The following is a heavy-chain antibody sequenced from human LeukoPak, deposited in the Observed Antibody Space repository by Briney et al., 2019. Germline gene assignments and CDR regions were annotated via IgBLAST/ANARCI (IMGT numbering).Heavy chain of an antibody. Sequence: GGSLRLSCAASGFTFSSYGMSWVRQAPGKGLEWVSAISGSGGSTYYADSVKGRFTISRDNSKNTLYLQMNSLRAEDTAVYYCAKDPSYGSGRQYYYYMDVWGKGTTVTVSS. CDR1: GFTFSSYG. CDR2: ISGSGGST. V-gene: IGHV3-23*01. D-gene: IGHD3-10*01. J-gene: IGHJ6*03. CDR3: AKDPSYGSGRQYYYYMDV.